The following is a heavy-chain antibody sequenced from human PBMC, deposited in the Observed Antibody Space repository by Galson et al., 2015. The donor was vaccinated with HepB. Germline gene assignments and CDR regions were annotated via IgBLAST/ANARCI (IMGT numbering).Heavy chain of an antibody. D-gene: IGHD3-10*01. CDR2: IRYDGSNK. V-gene: IGHV3-30*02. CDR3: AKDSYYGSGSYSYYYYGMDV. Sequence: SLRLSCAASGFTFSSYGMHWARQAPGKGLEWVAFIRYDGSNKYYADSVKGRFTISRDNSKNTLYLQMNSLRAEDTAVYYCAKDSYYGSGSYSYYYYGMDVWGQGTTVTVSS. J-gene: IGHJ6*02. CDR1: GFTFSSYG.